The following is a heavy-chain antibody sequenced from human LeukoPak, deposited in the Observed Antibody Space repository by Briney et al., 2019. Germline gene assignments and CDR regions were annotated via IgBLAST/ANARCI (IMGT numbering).Heavy chain of an antibody. CDR1: GYIFTGYY. CDR2: INPNSGGT. D-gene: IGHD5-12*01. CDR3: ASRLGEYSGYDHT. Sequence: GASVKVSCKASGYIFTGYYMHWVRQAPGQGLEWMGWINPNSGGTNYAQKFQGRVTMTRDTSISTAYMELSRLRSDDTAVYYCASRLGEYSGYDHTWGQGTLVTVSS. J-gene: IGHJ4*02. V-gene: IGHV1-2*02.